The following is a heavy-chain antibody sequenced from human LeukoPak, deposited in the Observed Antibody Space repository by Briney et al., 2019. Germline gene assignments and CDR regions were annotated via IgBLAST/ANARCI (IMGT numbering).Heavy chain of an antibody. CDR3: TRGCPQWSIRTTFDY. CDR2: IIPIFGTA. V-gene: IGHV1-69*05. CDR1: GGTFSSYA. Sequence: SVKVSCKASGGTFSSYAISWVRQAPGQGLEWMGGIIPIFGTANYAQKFQGRVTITTDESTSTAYMELSSLRSEDTAVYYCTRGCPQWSIRTTFDYWGQGTLVTVSS. J-gene: IGHJ4*02. D-gene: IGHD2-15*01.